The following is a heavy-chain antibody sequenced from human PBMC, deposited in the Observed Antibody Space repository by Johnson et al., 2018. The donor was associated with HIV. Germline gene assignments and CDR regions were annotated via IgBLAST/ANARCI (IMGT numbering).Heavy chain of an antibody. J-gene: IGHJ3*02. CDR2: ITGSSGST. D-gene: IGHD6-19*01. V-gene: IGHV3-23*04. CDR1: GFTFSSYA. CDR3: ARGLGEGLVIPGPDGYDI. Sequence: VQLVESGGGLVQPGGSLRLSCAASGFTFSSYAMSWVRQAPGKGLEWVSTITGSSGSTYYADSVKGRFTISRDNSKNTVYLQMNSLRAEDTAVYYCARGLGEGLVIPGPDGYDIWGQGTMVTVSS.